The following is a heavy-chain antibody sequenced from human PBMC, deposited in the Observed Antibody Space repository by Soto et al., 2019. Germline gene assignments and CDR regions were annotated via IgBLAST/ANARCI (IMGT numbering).Heavy chain of an antibody. V-gene: IGHV4-59*01. CDR1: GGSISSYY. D-gene: IGHD2-2*01. CDR3: ARVKSVLVPAAIGGFDP. Sequence: PSETLSLTCTVSGGSISSYYWSWIRQPPGKGLEWIGYIYYSGSTNYNPSLKSRVTISVDTSKNQFSLKLSSVTAADTAVYYCARVKSVLVPAAIGGFDPWGQGTLVTVSS. J-gene: IGHJ5*02. CDR2: IYYSGST.